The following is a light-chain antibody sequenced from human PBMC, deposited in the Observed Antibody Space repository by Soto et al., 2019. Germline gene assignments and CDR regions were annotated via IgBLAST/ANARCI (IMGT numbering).Light chain of an antibody. CDR1: QSVSSSY. CDR3: QQYANK. Sequence: DIVLTQSPGTLSLSPGERATLSCRSSQSVSSSYLAWYQQKPCQAPRLLIYGASSRATGIPDRFSGRGSGTDFTLTISRLEPEDFAVYYWQQYANKFGQGDNVEI. J-gene: IGKJ1*01. CDR2: GAS. V-gene: IGKV3-20*01.